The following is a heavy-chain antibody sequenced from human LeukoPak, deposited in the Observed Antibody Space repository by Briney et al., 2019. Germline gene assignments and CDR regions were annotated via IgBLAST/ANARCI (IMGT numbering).Heavy chain of an antibody. V-gene: IGHV4-39*07. J-gene: IGHJ4*02. CDR3: ARDSGSPYYYFDY. Sequence: VSGGSISSXXXXWXWXRQPPXXXXXXXXSIYYSGSTYYNPSLKSRVTISVDTSKNQFSLKLSSVTAADTAVYYCARDSGSPYYYFDYWGQGTLVTVSS. CDR1: GGSISSXXXX. CDR2: IYYSGST. D-gene: IGHD3-22*01.